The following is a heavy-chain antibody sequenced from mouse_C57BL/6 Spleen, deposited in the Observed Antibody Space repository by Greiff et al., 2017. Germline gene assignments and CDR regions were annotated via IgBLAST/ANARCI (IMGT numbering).Heavy chain of an antibody. Sequence: QVQLQQSGAELVKPGASVKISCKASGYAFSSYWMNWVKQRPGKGLEWIGQIYPGDGDTNYNGKFKGKATLTADKSSSTAYMQLSSLTSEDSAVYFWASGGSSYPFDYWGQGTTLTVSS. CDR3: ASGGSSYPFDY. CDR1: GYAFSSYW. J-gene: IGHJ2*01. D-gene: IGHD1-1*01. CDR2: IYPGDGDT. V-gene: IGHV1-80*01.